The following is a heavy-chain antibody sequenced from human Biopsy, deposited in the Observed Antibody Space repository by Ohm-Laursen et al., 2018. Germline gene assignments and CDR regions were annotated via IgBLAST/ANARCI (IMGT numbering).Heavy chain of an antibody. CDR1: GLSIGTNY. Sequence: SLRLSCTASGLSIGTNYMTWVRQAPGKGLDWVSIIFAGGGLTYYADSVKGRFTISRDISENTVSLQMNSLRAEDTAVYYCARTIMVGGVILNYFDYWGQGTLVTVSS. J-gene: IGHJ4*02. D-gene: IGHD3-10*01. V-gene: IGHV3-53*01. CDR3: ARTIMVGGVILNYFDY. CDR2: IFAGGGLT.